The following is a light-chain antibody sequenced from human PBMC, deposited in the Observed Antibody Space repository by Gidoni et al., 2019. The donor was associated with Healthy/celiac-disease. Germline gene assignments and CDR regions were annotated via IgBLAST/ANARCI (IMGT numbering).Light chain of an antibody. CDR3: QQRSNWPPLT. J-gene: IGKJ4*01. V-gene: IGKV3-11*01. Sequence: EIVLTQSPATLSSSPGERATLSCRASQSVSSYLAWYQQNPGQAPRLLIYDASNRATGIPARFSGSGSGTDFTLTISSLEPEDFAVYYCQQRSNWPPLTFXGXTKVEIK. CDR2: DAS. CDR1: QSVSSY.